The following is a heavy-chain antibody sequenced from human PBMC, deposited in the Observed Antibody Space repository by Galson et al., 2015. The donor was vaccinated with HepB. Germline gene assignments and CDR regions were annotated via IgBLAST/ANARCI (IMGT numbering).Heavy chain of an antibody. V-gene: IGHV3-33*08. Sequence: SLRLSCAASGFTFSSYGMHWVRQAPGKGLEWVAVIWYDGSNKYYADSVKGRFTISRDNSKNTLYLQMNSLRAEDTAVYYCASGGQGDYKTFDYWGQGTLVTVSS. D-gene: IGHD4-11*01. CDR2: IWYDGSNK. CDR1: GFTFSSYG. J-gene: IGHJ4*02. CDR3: ASGGQGDYKTFDY.